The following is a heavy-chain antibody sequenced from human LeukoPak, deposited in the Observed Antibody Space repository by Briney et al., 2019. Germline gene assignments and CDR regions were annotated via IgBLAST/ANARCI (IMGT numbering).Heavy chain of an antibody. CDR2: IKSKTEGGTT. D-gene: IGHD3-3*02. J-gene: IGHJ4*02. V-gene: IGHV3-15*01. CDR1: GFTFSSYC. Sequence: GGSLRLSCAASGFTFSSYCMNGVRQAPGKGWEWVGRIKSKTEGGTTDYAAPVKGRFTISRDDSKPTLSLQINRLRHEDTAVYYRNTELSSVLSKFHWGPGTLVTVSP. CDR3: NTELSSVLSKFH.